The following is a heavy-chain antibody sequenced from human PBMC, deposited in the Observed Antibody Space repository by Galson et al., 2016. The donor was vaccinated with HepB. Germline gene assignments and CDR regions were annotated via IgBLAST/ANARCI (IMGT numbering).Heavy chain of an antibody. D-gene: IGHD6-13*01. CDR2: IRINRFGGTT. CDR3: TRDRHAGISLAFDY. J-gene: IGHJ4*02. Sequence: SLRLSCAGSGFTFGDYAVSWFRQAPGKGLEWVGLIRINRFGGTTEYAPSVKGRFIVSRDDSQSVAYLHMNSLKTEDTAMYYCTRDRHAGISLAFDYWGQGNMVTVSS. V-gene: IGHV3-49*03. CDR1: GFTFGDYA.